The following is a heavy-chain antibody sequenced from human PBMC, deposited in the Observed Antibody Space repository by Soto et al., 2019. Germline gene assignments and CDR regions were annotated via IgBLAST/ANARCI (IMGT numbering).Heavy chain of an antibody. Sequence: QITLKESGPTLVNPTQTLTLTCTFSGFSLSTSGVGVGWIRQPPGKALEWLALIYWDDDRRYSPSLKSRLTITKDTSKNQVVLTMTNMDPVDTATYYCARTAKIAAAGESFDYWGQGTLVTVSS. J-gene: IGHJ4*02. V-gene: IGHV2-5*02. CDR1: GFSLSTSGVG. D-gene: IGHD6-13*01. CDR3: ARTAKIAAAGESFDY. CDR2: IYWDDDR.